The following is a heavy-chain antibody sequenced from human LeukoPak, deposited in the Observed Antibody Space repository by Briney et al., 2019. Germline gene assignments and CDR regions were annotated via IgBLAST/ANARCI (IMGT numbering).Heavy chain of an antibody. CDR3: ARDVDGDYGDAFDI. V-gene: IGHV3-66*01. CDR1: GFTVSSNY. D-gene: IGHD4-17*01. J-gene: IGHJ3*02. CDR2: IYSGGST. Sequence: GGSLRLSCAASGFTVSSNYMSWVRQAPGKGLEWVSVIYSGGSTYYADSVKGRFTISRDNSKNTLYLQMNSLRAEDTAVYYCARDVDGDYGDAFDIWGQGTMVTVSS.